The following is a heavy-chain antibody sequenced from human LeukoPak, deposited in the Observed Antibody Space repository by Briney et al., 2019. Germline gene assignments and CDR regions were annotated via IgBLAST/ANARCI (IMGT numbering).Heavy chain of an antibody. J-gene: IGHJ4*02. Sequence: GGSLRLSCAASGFTFSSYSMNWVRQAPGKGLEWVSSISSSGSTIYYADSVKGRFTISRDNAKNSLYLQMNSLRAEDTAVYYCARDKTSPLNSGSGSYRGGYFDYWGQGTLVTVSS. D-gene: IGHD3-10*01. V-gene: IGHV3-21*04. CDR2: ISSSGSTI. CDR3: ARDKTSPLNSGSGSYRGGYFDY. CDR1: GFTFSSYS.